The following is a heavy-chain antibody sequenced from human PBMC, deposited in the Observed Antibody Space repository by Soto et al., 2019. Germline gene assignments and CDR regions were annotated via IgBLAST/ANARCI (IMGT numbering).Heavy chain of an antibody. V-gene: IGHV1-69*13. D-gene: IGHD3-22*01. Sequence: SVKVSCKASGGTFSSYAISWVRQAPGQGLEWMGGIIPIFGTANYAQKFQGRVTITADESTSTAYMELSSLRSEDTAVYYCARDSSGIYDRSGYYFDYWGQGTLVTVSS. J-gene: IGHJ4*02. CDR3: ARDSSGIYDRSGYYFDY. CDR1: GGTFSSYA. CDR2: IIPIFGTA.